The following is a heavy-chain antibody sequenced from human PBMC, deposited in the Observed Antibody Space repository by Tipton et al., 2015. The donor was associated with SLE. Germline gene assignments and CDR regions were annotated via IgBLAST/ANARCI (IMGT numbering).Heavy chain of an antibody. CDR1: GGSISSSTYS. CDR3: ARHRTYHDY. Sequence: TLSLTCTVSGGSISSSTYSWGWIRQPPGKGLEWIGSFYYSGTSYYNPSLKSRVTISVDTSKNQFSLKLSSVTAADTAVYYCARHRTYHDYWGQGTLVTVSS. CDR2: FYYSGTS. J-gene: IGHJ4*02. V-gene: IGHV4-39*01. D-gene: IGHD1-14*01.